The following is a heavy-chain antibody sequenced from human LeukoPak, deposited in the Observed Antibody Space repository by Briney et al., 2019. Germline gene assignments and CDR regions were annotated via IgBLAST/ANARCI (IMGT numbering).Heavy chain of an antibody. CDR2: TRFDGSIK. V-gene: IGHV3-33*01. Sequence: PGGSLRLSCAVSGFIFSDYGFHWVRQAPGKGLEGVAVTRFDGSIKQYAYSVKGRFTISRDDSKNTLYLQMNFLKSEDTAVYYCARWGGTRQYYFDYWGQGTLVTVSS. CDR1: GFIFSDYG. J-gene: IGHJ4*02. D-gene: IGHD1-1*01. CDR3: ARWGGTRQYYFDY.